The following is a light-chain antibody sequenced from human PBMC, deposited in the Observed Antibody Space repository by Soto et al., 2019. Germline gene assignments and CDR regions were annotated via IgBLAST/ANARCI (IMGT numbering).Light chain of an antibody. Sequence: QSVLTQPASVSGSPGQSIAISCTGTSSDVGGYDYVSWYQQHPDNAPKLIIYEVTKRPSGVFNRFSGSKSGNTASLTFSGLQPDDEADYYCSSHTSGDTRVFGSGTKVTVL. CDR2: EVT. CDR3: SSHTSGDTRV. CDR1: SSDVGGYDY. V-gene: IGLV2-14*01. J-gene: IGLJ1*01.